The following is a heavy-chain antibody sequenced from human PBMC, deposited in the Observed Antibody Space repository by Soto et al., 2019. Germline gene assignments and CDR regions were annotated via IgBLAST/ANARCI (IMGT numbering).Heavy chain of an antibody. CDR3: AKDCTNGVLGGFDP. CDR2: ISGSGGST. Sequence: GGSLRLSCAASGFTFSSYAMSWVRQAPGKGLEWVSAISGSGGSTYYADSVKGLFTISRDNSKNTLYLQMNSLRAEDTAVYYCAKDCTNGVLGGFDPWGQGTLVTVSS. J-gene: IGHJ5*02. D-gene: IGHD2-8*01. V-gene: IGHV3-23*01. CDR1: GFTFSSYA.